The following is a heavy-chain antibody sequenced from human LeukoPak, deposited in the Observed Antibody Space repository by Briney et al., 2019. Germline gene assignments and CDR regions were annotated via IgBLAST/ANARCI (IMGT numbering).Heavy chain of an antibody. V-gene: IGHV4-31*03. CDR2: IYYSGST. CDR3: ARELWFGELYAFDI. D-gene: IGHD3-10*01. J-gene: IGHJ3*02. Sequence: DPSQTLSLTCTVSGSSISSGGYYWRWIRQHPGKGLEWIGYIYYSGSTYYNPSLKSRVTISVDTSKNQFSLKLSSVTAADTAVYYCARELWFGELYAFDIWGQGTMVTVSS. CDR1: GSSISSGGYY.